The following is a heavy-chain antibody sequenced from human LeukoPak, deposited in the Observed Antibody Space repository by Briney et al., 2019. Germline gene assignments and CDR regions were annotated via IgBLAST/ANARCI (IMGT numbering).Heavy chain of an antibody. Sequence: PGGSLRLSCSASGFTFSSYAMHWARQAPGKGLEYVSAISCNGGSTYYADSVKGRFTISRDSAKNTLYLQMRSLRAEATAVYSCVKSSSSWCHFECFQHWGQGTLVTVSS. D-gene: IGHD6-13*01. CDR3: VKSSSSWCHFECFQH. J-gene: IGHJ1*01. V-gene: IGHV3-64D*06. CDR1: GFTFSSYA. CDR2: ISCNGGST.